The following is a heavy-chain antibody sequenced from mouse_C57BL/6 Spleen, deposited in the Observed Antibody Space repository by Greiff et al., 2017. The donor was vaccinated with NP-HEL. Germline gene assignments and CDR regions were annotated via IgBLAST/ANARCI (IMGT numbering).Heavy chain of an antibody. Sequence: ESGPGLVKPSQSLSLTCSVTGYSITSGYYWNWIRQFPGNKLEWMGYISYDGSNNYNPSLKNRISITRDTSKNQFFLKLNSVTTEDTATYYCARGGGPLFDYWGQGTTLTVSS. CDR3: ARGGGPLFDY. J-gene: IGHJ2*01. D-gene: IGHD1-1*02. V-gene: IGHV3-6*01. CDR2: ISYDGSN. CDR1: GYSITSGYY.